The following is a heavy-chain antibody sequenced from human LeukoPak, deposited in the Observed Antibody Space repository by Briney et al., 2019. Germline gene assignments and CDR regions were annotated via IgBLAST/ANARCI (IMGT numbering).Heavy chain of an antibody. D-gene: IGHD1-26*01. CDR3: ARSLGGATIDY. J-gene: IGHJ4*02. Sequence: SETLSLTCSVSGGSVGSGSYYWSWIRQPPGKGLEWIGYIYYSGSIDYNPSLKSRVTISVDTSKNQFSLKLSSVTAADTAVYYCARSLGGATIDYWGQGTLVTVSS. CDR1: GGSVGSGSYY. CDR2: IYYSGSI. V-gene: IGHV4-61*01.